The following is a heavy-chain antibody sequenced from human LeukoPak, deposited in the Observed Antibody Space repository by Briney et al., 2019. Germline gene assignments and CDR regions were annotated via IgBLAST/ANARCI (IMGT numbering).Heavy chain of an antibody. V-gene: IGHV3-23*01. D-gene: IGHD2-15*01. CDR2: IRSSGGTT. Sequence: PGGSLRLSCAASGFTFNTYAMSWVRQAPGKGLEWVSTIRSSGGTTYYRDSVKGRFTISRDNSKNTLYLQMNSLRAEDTAVYYCAKVPPSYCSGGSCSLDYWGQGTLVTVSS. CDR3: AKVPPSYCSGGSCSLDY. CDR1: GFTFNTYA. J-gene: IGHJ4*02.